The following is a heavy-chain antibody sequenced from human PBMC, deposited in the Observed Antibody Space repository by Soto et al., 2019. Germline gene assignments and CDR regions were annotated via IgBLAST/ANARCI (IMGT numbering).Heavy chain of an antibody. J-gene: IGHJ4*02. D-gene: IGHD1-7*01. CDR1: GYTFSNDA. Sequence: QVQLVQSGAEVKKPGASVKVSCKASGYTFSNDAITWVRQAPGQGREWMGWVSAYNGNTNYAQKFKGRVTMTTDTSTSTAYMEIRSLRYDDTAVYFGARASRYYWNYMMYWGQGTLVTVSS. CDR2: VSAYNGNT. V-gene: IGHV1-18*01. CDR3: ARASRYYWNYMMY.